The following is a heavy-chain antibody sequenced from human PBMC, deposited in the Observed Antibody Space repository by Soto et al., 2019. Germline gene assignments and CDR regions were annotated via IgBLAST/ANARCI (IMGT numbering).Heavy chain of an antibody. Sequence: QVQLVQSGAAVKKPGSSLKVSCKVFGETLNSNPIGWVRQAPGQGLEWVGGIVPLSDRTNYAQELQGRVTVTADGSPSTVYMELSNLKSDDTAVYYCARKSGRDCHSGGGCFSLDVWGQGSLITVSS. CDR2: IVPLSDRT. V-gene: IGHV1-69*01. D-gene: IGHD2-15*01. CDR3: ARKSGRDCHSGGGCFSLDV. J-gene: IGHJ4*02. CDR1: GETLNSNP.